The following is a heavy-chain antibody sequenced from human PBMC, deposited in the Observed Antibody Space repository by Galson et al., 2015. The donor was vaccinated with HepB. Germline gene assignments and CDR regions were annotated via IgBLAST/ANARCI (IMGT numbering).Heavy chain of an antibody. D-gene: IGHD3-22*01. V-gene: IGHV4-4*07. CDR2: IYSSGDT. CDR3: ARSTGANYYNTITLYFDY. CDR1: GGSGSSYS. J-gene: IGHJ4*02. Sequence: ETLSLTCTVSGGSGSSYSWSWIRQPAGKGLEWIGHIYSSGDTNYNPSLKSRVTMSIDTSKRQFSLNLSSVTAADTAVYYCARSTGANYYNTITLYFDYWGPGTLVTVSS.